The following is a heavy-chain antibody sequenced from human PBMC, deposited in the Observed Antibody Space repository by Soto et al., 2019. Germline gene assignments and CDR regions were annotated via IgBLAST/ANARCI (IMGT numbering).Heavy chain of an antibody. J-gene: IGHJ6*03. D-gene: IGHD2-2*01. CDR3: ARDEVVVVPAAMENYYYYYMDV. CDR1: GGTFSSYT. CDR2: IIPILGIA. Sequence: SVKVSCKASGGTFSSYTISWVRQAPGQGLGWMGRIIPILGIANYAQKFQGRVTITADKSTSTAYMELSSLRSEDTAVYYCARDEVVVVPAAMENYYYYYMDVWGKGTKVTVS. V-gene: IGHV1-69*04.